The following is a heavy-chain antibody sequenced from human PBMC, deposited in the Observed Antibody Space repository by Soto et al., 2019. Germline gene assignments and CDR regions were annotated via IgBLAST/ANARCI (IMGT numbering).Heavy chain of an antibody. J-gene: IGHJ4*02. CDR1: GFTLRHCW. CDR2: INQDGSEQ. CDR3: TQAEMGRYSCSGNSYGRDY. Sequence: EEHLGESGGGLVQPGGSLRLSCATSGFTLRHCWMSWVRQAPGKGLEWVANINQDGSEQYYVDSVKGRFTVSRDNAKKSLYPEMNNLRADDTTMYYGTQAEMGRYSCSGNSYGRDYWGQGTLVTISS. D-gene: IGHD6-19*01. V-gene: IGHV3-7*01.